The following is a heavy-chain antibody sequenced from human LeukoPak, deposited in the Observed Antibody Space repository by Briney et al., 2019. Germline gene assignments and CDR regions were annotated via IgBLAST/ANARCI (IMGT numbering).Heavy chain of an antibody. CDR3: ARGNILSGYCFDF. CDR2: IHYTGAT. J-gene: IGHJ4*02. V-gene: IGHV4-34*01. Sequence: PSETLSLTCAVYGGSITDYYWSWIRQPPGKGLEWVGEIHYTGATSYNPSLKSRATISIDTSKNQVSLKLSSVTAADTAVYYCARGNILSGYCFDFWGQGALVTVSS. D-gene: IGHD3-9*01. CDR1: GGSITDYY.